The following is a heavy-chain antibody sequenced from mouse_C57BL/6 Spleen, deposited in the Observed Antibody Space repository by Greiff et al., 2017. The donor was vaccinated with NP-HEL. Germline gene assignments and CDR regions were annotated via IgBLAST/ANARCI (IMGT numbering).Heavy chain of an antibody. Sequence: QVQLQQSGAELARPGASVKLSCKASGYTFTSYGISWVKQRTGQGLEWIGEIYPRSGNTYYNEKFKGKATLTADKSSSTAYMELRSLTSEDSAVYVCARGDSSGYREGFAYWGQGTLVTVSA. CDR1: GYTFTSYG. D-gene: IGHD3-2*02. V-gene: IGHV1-81*01. J-gene: IGHJ3*01. CDR2: IYPRSGNT. CDR3: ARGDSSGYREGFAY.